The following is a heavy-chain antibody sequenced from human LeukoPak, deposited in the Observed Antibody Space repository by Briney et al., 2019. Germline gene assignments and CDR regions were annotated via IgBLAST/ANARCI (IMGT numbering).Heavy chain of an antibody. D-gene: IGHD3-22*01. CDR1: GYTFTSYY. J-gene: IGHJ4*02. CDR2: INPSGGST. Sequence: ASVKVSCKASGYTFTSYYMHWVRQAPGQGLEWMGIINPSGGSTSYAQKFQGRVTMTRDTSTSTVYMELSSLRSEDTAVYYCARDKDGSRADSSGLRSLNYWGQGTLVTVSS. V-gene: IGHV1-46*01. CDR3: ARDKDGSRADSSGLRSLNY.